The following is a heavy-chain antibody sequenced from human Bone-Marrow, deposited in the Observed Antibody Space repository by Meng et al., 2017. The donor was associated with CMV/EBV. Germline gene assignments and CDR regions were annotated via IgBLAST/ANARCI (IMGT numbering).Heavy chain of an antibody. J-gene: IGHJ5*02. V-gene: IGHV3-23*03. Sequence: GESLKISCAASGFTFSSYAMSWVRQAPGKGLEWVSVIYSGGSSTYYADSVKGRFTISRDNSKNTLYLQMNSLRAEDTAVYYCAKGLNWFDPWGQGTRVTVSS. CDR2: IYSGGSST. CDR1: GFTFSSYA. CDR3: AKGLNWFDP.